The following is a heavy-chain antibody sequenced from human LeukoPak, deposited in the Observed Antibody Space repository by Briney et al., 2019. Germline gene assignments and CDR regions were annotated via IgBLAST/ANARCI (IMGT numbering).Heavy chain of an antibody. V-gene: IGHV3-15*01. CDR3: TTGAGDYGNDY. CDR1: GFSFINAW. J-gene: IGHJ4*02. D-gene: IGHD4-17*01. Sequence: PGGSLRLSCAASGFSFINAWMTWVRQAPGKGLEWIGRIKSKTDGGTTDYAAPVKGRFTISRDDSKNTLYLQMNSLKTEDTAVYYCTTGAGDYGNDYWGQGTLVTVSS. CDR2: IKSKTDGGTT.